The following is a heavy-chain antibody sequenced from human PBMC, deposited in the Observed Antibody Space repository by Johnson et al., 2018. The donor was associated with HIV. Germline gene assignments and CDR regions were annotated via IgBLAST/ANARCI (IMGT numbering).Heavy chain of an antibody. Sequence: VLLVESGGGVVQPGRSLRLSCTASGFRFSSSWMHWVRQAPGKGLVWVSRINSDGGSTAYADSVKGRFTISRENTKDTLSLQMNSLRAEDTGVYYCAKPQLLADDIFNFWGQGTMVIVSS. J-gene: IGHJ3*01. V-gene: IGHV3-74*02. CDR1: GFRFSSSW. CDR2: INSDGGST. D-gene: IGHD6-19*01. CDR3: AKPQLLADDIFNF.